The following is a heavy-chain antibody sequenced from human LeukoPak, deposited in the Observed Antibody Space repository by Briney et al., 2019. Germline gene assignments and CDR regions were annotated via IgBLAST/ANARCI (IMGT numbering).Heavy chain of an antibody. Sequence: GGSLRLSCAASGFTFRSYGMSWVRQAPGKGLEWVSAISGSGGSTYYADSVRGRFTISRDNSKNTLHLQLNSLRAEDTAVYYCARSFGYGVDAFDIWGQGTMVTVSS. D-gene: IGHD5-18*01. V-gene: IGHV3-23*01. CDR3: ARSFGYGVDAFDI. CDR2: ISGSGGST. J-gene: IGHJ3*02. CDR1: GFTFRSYG.